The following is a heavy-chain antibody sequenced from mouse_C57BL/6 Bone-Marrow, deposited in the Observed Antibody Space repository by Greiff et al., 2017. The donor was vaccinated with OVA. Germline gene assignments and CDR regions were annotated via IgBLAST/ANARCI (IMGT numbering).Heavy chain of an antibody. D-gene: IGHD2-1*01. Sequence: DVKLVESEGGLVQPGRSMKLSCTASGFTFSDYYMAWVRQVPEKGLEWVANINYDGSSTYYLDSLKSRFIISRDNAKNILYLQMSSLKSEDTATYDCARFGNYLYWYFDVWGTGTTVTVSS. CDR1: GFTFSDYY. J-gene: IGHJ1*03. V-gene: IGHV5-16*01. CDR3: ARFGNYLYWYFDV. CDR2: INYDGSST.